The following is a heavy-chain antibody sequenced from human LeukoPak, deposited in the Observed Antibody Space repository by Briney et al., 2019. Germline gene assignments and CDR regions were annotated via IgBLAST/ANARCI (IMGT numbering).Heavy chain of an antibody. CDR1: GFTFSSCG. CDR2: ISYDGSNK. D-gene: IGHD6-19*01. CDR3: AKDSFSGGWSVFDY. Sequence: GRSLRLSCAASGFTFSSCGMHWVRQAPGKGLEWVAVISYDGSNKYYADSVKGRFTISRDNSKNTLYLQMNSLRAEDTAVYYCAKDSFSGGWSVFDYWGQGTLVTVSS. V-gene: IGHV3-30*18. J-gene: IGHJ4*02.